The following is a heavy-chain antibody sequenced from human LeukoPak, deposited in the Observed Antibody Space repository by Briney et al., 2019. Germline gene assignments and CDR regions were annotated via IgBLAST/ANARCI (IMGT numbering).Heavy chain of an antibody. V-gene: IGHV1-2*02. J-gene: IGHJ4*02. CDR3: ARDHRYSGYDCPLGY. CDR1: GYTFTGYY. D-gene: IGHD5-12*01. Sequence: GASVKVSCKASGYTFTGYYMHWVRHAPGQGLEWMGWINPNSGGTNYAQKFQGRVTMTRDTSISTAYTELSRLRSDDTAVYYCARDHRYSGYDCPLGYWGQGTLVTVSS. CDR2: INPNSGGT.